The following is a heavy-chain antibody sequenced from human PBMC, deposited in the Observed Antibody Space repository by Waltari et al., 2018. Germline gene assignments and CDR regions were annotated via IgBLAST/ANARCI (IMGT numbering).Heavy chain of an antibody. CDR2: IYPGDSDT. V-gene: IGHV5-51*01. J-gene: IGHJ4*02. Sequence: VQLVQSGAEVKKPGASVKVSCKASGYTFTSYYMHWVRQAPGQGLEWMGIIYPGDSDTRYSPSFQGQVTISADKSISTAYLQWSSLKASDTAMYYCARSPYGDYGTPYFDYWGQGTLVTVSS. CDR1: GYTFTSYY. D-gene: IGHD4-17*01. CDR3: ARSPYGDYGTPYFDY.